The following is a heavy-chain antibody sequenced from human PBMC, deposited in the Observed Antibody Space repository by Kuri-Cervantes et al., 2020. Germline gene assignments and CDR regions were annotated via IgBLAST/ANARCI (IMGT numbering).Heavy chain of an antibody. Sequence: GGSLRLSCAASGFTFSSYGMHWVRQAPGKGLEWVAVISYDGSNKYYADSVKGRFTISRGNSKNTLYLQMNSLRAEDTAVYYCARCVGSGWYFNDYWGQGTLVTVSS. D-gene: IGHD6-19*01. J-gene: IGHJ4*02. CDR1: GFTFSSYG. V-gene: IGHV3-30*03. CDR2: ISYDGSNK. CDR3: ARCVGSGWYFNDY.